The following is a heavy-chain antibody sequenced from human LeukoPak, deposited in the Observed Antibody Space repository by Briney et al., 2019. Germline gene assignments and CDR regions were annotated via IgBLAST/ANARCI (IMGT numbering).Heavy chain of an antibody. Sequence: TSETLSLTCTVSGGSISSYYWSWIRQPPGKGLEWIGRIYTSGVTNYNPSLKSRVTMSVDTSKNQFSLKLSSVTAADTAVYYCARDLVQWITMVRGVIAVRAAFDIWGQGTMVTVSS. J-gene: IGHJ3*02. D-gene: IGHD3-10*01. V-gene: IGHV4-4*07. CDR1: GGSISSYY. CDR3: ARDLVQWITMVRGVIAVRAAFDI. CDR2: IYTSGVT.